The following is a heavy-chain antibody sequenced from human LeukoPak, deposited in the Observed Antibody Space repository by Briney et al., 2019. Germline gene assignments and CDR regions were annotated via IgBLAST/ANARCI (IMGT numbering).Heavy chain of an antibody. Sequence: GGSLRLSCAASGFTFGSYAMYWVRQAPGKGLEWVSGIFGSGGSPHYADSVKGRFTISRDNSKNTVYLQMDSLRAEDTAIYYCAKTTTGYSSGRYPAWPIDYWGQGTLVTVSS. J-gene: IGHJ4*02. V-gene: IGHV3-23*01. CDR2: IFGSGGSP. D-gene: IGHD2-15*01. CDR3: AKTTTGYSSGRYPAWPIDY. CDR1: GFTFGSYA.